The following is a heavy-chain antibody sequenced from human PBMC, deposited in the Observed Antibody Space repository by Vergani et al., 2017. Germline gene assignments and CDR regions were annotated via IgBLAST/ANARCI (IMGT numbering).Heavy chain of an antibody. CDR2: ISGSGDST. V-gene: IGHV3-23*01. J-gene: IGHJ6*02. D-gene: IGHD3-3*01. Sequence: EVQLLESGGGLIQPGGSLRLSCVASGFSFRSYAMNWVRQAPGQGPEWVAAISGSGDSTYYADSMKGRFTISRDNSKNTLYLQMNGLRADDTANYYCAKDVDEWRPYYNGMDVWGQGTTVTVSS. CDR1: GFSFRSYA. CDR3: AKDVDEWRPYYNGMDV.